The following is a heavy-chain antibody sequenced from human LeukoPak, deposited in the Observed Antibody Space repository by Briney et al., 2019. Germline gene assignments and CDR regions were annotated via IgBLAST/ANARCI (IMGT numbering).Heavy chain of an antibody. J-gene: IGHJ4*02. CDR2: VYYTGST. D-gene: IGHD2-2*01. Sequence: SGTLSLTCTVSGGSVSSGGYYWGWVRQPPGKGLESIGHVYYTGSTNYNPSLKSRVTISADTSKNQFSLKLTSVTAADTAVYYCARGGFLAYCSSTSCYAPFDYWGQGILVTVSS. CDR1: GGSVSSGGYY. V-gene: IGHV4-61*08. CDR3: ARGGFLAYCSSTSCYAPFDY.